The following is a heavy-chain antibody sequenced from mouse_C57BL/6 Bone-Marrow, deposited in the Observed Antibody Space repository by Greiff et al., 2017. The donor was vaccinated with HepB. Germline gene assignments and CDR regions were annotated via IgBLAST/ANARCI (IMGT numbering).Heavy chain of an antibody. CDR1: GYTFTTYP. CDR3: ARKVYYYGSSYFDY. V-gene: IGHV1-47*01. D-gene: IGHD1-1*01. J-gene: IGHJ2*01. CDR2: FHPYNDDT. Sequence: QVQLKESGAELVKPGASVKMSCKASGYTFTTYPIEWMKQNHGKSLEWIGNFHPYNDDTKYNEKFKGKATLTVEKSSSTVYLELSRLTSDDSAVYYCARKVYYYGSSYFDYWGQGTTLTVSS.